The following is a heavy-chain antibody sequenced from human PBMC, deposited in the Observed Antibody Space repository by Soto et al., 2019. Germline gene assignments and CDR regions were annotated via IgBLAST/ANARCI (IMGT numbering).Heavy chain of an antibody. D-gene: IGHD2-8*02. CDR2: INHSGST. V-gene: IGHV4-34*01. Sequence: SETLSLTCAVYGGSFSGYYWTWIRQPPGTGLEWIGEINHSGSTNYNPSLKSRVTISVDTSKNQFSLKLTSVTAADTAVYYCARDKITGLFDYWGEGTMVTVSS. CDR3: ARDKITGLFDY. CDR1: GGSFSGYY. J-gene: IGHJ4*02.